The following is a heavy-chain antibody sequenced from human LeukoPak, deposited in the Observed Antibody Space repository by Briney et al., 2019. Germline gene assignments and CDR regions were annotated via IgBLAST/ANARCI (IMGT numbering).Heavy chain of an antibody. Sequence: ASVKVSFTASGYTFTVYYMHWVRQAPGQGLEWMGWINPNSGGTNYAQKFQGRVTMTRDTSISTAYMELSRLRSDDTAVYYCARAYYYDSSPKHYWGQGSLVTVSS. CDR1: GYTFTVYY. CDR3: ARAYYYDSSPKHY. V-gene: IGHV1-2*02. D-gene: IGHD3-22*01. J-gene: IGHJ4*02. CDR2: INPNSGGT.